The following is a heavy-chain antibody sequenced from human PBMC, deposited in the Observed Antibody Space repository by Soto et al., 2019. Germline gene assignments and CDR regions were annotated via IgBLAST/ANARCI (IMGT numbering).Heavy chain of an antibody. D-gene: IGHD6-13*01. V-gene: IGHV4-59*01. CDR3: ARAYSSSWPEFDP. CDR2: IYYSGST. Sequence: QVQLQESGPGLVRPSETLSLTCSVSGGSITSYYWSWIRQPPGKGLEWIGYIYYSGSTNYNPSLKSRVTIRVDTSKNQFSLKLSSVTAADTAVYYCARAYSSSWPEFDPWGQGTLVTVSS. CDR1: GGSITSYY. J-gene: IGHJ5*02.